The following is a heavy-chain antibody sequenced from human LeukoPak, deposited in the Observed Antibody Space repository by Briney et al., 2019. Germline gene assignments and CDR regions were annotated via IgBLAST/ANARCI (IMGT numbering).Heavy chain of an antibody. CDR2: ISGNGGST. Sequence: GASLRLSCAASGFTFSSVWLSWVRQAPGKGLEWVSAISGNGGSTYYADSVKGRFAISRDTSKNTLYLQMNSLRAEDTAVYYCAKVGPSLVRGLIRGGARYYYNYMDVWGKGTTVTISS. D-gene: IGHD3-10*01. V-gene: IGHV3-23*01. CDR3: AKVGPSLVRGLIRGGARYYYNYMDV. J-gene: IGHJ6*03. CDR1: GFTFSSVW.